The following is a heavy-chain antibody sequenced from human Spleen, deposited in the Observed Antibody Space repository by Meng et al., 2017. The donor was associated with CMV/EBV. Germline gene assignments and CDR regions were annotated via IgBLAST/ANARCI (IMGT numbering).Heavy chain of an antibody. CDR3: ARGGQYCSSTNCYPNYYYGMDV. Sequence: GESLKISCAASGFTFSGYSMNWVRQAPGKGLEWVSCISSSSTYIYYADSVKGRFTISRDNAKNSLYLQMDSLRAEDTALYYCARGGQYCSSTNCYPNYYYGMDVWGQGTTVTISS. J-gene: IGHJ6*02. CDR1: GFTFSGYS. CDR2: ISSSSTYI. V-gene: IGHV3-21*01. D-gene: IGHD2-2*01.